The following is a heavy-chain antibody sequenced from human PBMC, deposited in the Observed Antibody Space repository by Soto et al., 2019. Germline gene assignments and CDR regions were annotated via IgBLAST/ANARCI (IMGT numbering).Heavy chain of an antibody. V-gene: IGHV3-74*01. Sequence: GGSLRLSCAASGFTFSRYGMHWVRQVPGKGPEWVSRINDDGSHTNYADSVKGRFTISRDNAKNTLYLQMNDLRAEDTAVYYCTRAHRSTSTGTGAFWGQGTLVTVSS. J-gene: IGHJ4*02. CDR1: GFTFSRYG. CDR2: INDDGSHT. CDR3: TRAHRSTSTGTGAF. D-gene: IGHD1-1*01.